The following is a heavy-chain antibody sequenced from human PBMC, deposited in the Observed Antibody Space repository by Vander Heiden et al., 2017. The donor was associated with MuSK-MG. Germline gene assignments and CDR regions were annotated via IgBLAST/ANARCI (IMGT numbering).Heavy chain of an antibody. D-gene: IGHD2-2*01. Sequence: EVQLLESGGGLVQPGGSLRLSCAASGFTFSNYVMNWVRQAPGKGLEWVSTINDRGDSTYYADSAKGRFTISRDNSKSTLYLQMNSLRAEDTAVYYCVSLMPPSGAFDYWGQGILVTVSS. CDR3: VSLMPPSGAFDY. CDR2: INDRGDST. J-gene: IGHJ4*02. CDR1: GFTFSNYV. V-gene: IGHV3-23*01.